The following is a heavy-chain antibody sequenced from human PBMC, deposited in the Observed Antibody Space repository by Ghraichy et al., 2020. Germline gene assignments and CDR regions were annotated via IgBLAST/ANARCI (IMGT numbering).Heavy chain of an antibody. D-gene: IGHD2-21*02. V-gene: IGHV1-46*03. J-gene: IGHJ4*02. CDR3: VRDSGDWSVDF. CDR2: INPSDGYT. CDR1: GYRFTGKH. Sequence: ASVKVSCKASGYRFTGKHMHWVRQAPGQGLEWMAIINPSDGYTNYAQKFQDRVTMTSDTSTSTVYMELSSLTSDDTAMYYCVRDSGDWSVDFWGQGTLVTDSS.